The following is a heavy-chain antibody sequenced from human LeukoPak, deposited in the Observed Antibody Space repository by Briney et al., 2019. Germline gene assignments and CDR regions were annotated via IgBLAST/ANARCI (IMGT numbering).Heavy chain of an antibody. Sequence: GGSLRLSCAASGFIFSSYGMNWVRQAPGKGLEWLSYISSSTTIYYADSVKGRFTISRGNAKNSLYLQMNSLKAEDTAVYYCARNRFPITGTTNNYYYMDVWGKGTTVTVSS. V-gene: IGHV3-48*04. D-gene: IGHD1-7*01. J-gene: IGHJ6*03. CDR3: ARNRFPITGTTNNYYYMDV. CDR2: ISSSTTI. CDR1: GFIFSSYG.